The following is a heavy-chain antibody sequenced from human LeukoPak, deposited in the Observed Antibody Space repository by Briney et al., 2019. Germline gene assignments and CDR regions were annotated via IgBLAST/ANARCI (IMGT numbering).Heavy chain of an antibody. J-gene: IGHJ4*02. CDR3: ARDYADYVGFFFFDH. V-gene: IGHV3-23*01. CDR1: GFAFTNYA. D-gene: IGHD4-17*01. Sequence: GGSLRLSCAASGFAFTNYAMNWVRLAPGKALEWVSSISDSGGSTYYADSAKGRFTISRDNSKNTLYLQMDSLRAEDTAVYYCARDYADYVGFFFFDHWGQGTLVIVSS. CDR2: ISDSGGST.